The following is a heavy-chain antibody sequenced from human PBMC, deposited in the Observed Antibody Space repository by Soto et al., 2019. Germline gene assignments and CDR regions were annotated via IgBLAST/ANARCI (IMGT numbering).Heavy chain of an antibody. D-gene: IGHD3-10*01. V-gene: IGHV3-7*05. J-gene: IGHJ4*02. Sequence: GGSLRLSCAASGFTFSSYWMSWVRQAPGKGLEWVANIKQDGSEKYYVDSVKGRFTISRDNAKNSLYLQMNSLRAEDTAVYYCARDPRFGEFEYYFDYWGKGTLVTVSS. CDR3: ARDPRFGEFEYYFDY. CDR2: IKQDGSEK. CDR1: GFTFSSYW.